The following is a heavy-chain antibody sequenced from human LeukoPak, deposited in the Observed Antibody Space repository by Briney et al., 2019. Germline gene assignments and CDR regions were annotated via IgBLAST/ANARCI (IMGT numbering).Heavy chain of an antibody. V-gene: IGHV1-2*02. CDR3: ARWGRRVGITMVRGVAYGMDV. D-gene: IGHD3-10*01. CDR1: GYTFTGYY. Sequence: ASVKVSCKASGYTFTGYYMHWVRQAPGQGLEWMGWINPNSGGTNYAQKFQVRVTMTRDRYISTAYMELSRLRSDDTAVYYCARWGRRVGITMVRGVAYGMDVWGQGTTVTVSS. CDR2: INPNSGGT. J-gene: IGHJ6*02.